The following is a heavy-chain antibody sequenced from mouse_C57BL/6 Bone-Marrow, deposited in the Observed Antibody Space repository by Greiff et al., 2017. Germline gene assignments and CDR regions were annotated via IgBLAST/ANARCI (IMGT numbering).Heavy chain of an antibody. Sequence: VQLQQPGAELVKPGASVKLSCKASGYTFTSYWMPWVKQRPGQGLEWIGEIDTSDSYTNYNQKFKGQATLTVDTSSSTAYMQLSSLTSEDSAVYYCERGGFAYWGQGALVTVSA. CDR2: IDTSDSYT. CDR3: ERGGFAY. J-gene: IGHJ3*01. V-gene: IGHV1-50*01. CDR1: GYTFTSYW.